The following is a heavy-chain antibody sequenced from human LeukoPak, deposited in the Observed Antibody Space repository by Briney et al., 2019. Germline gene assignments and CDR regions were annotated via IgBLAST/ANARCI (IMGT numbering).Heavy chain of an antibody. Sequence: VASVKVSCKASGYSFTTYAMHWVRQAPGQGLEWMGWINGGNGNTKYSQKVQDRVTITRDTSANTVYMELSSLRSEDTAVYYCAREPVRYSSSWLSWFDPWGQGTLVTVSS. D-gene: IGHD6-13*01. CDR2: INGGNGNT. J-gene: IGHJ5*02. CDR1: GYSFTTYA. V-gene: IGHV1-3*01. CDR3: AREPVRYSSSWLSWFDP.